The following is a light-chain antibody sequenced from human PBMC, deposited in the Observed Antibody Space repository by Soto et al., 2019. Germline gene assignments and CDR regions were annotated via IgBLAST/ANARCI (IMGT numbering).Light chain of an antibody. CDR1: SSDVGTYNY. CDR3: SSYTSTSTLYV. Sequence: QSVLTQPASVSGSPGQSITISCTGTSSDVGTYNYVSWYQQYPGKAPKLIIYEVSDRPSGVSNRFSGAKSGNTASLTISGLQAEDEADYYGSSYTSTSTLYVFGTGTKLT. J-gene: IGLJ1*01. CDR2: EVS. V-gene: IGLV2-14*01.